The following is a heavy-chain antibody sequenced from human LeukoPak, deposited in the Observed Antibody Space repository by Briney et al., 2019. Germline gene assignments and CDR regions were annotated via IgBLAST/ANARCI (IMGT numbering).Heavy chain of an antibody. CDR3: ARDLLGFDY. CDR1: GGPISHYY. Sequence: SETLSLTCSVSGGPISHYYWSWIRQPPGKGLEWIGSIYYSGSTYYNPSLKSRVTISVDTSKNQFSLKLSSVTAADTAVYYCARDLLGFDYWGQGTLVTVSS. V-gene: IGHV4-39*07. D-gene: IGHD3-16*01. J-gene: IGHJ4*02. CDR2: IYYSGST.